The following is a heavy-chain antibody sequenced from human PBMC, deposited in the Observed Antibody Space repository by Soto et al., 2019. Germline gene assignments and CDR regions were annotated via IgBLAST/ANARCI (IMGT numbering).Heavy chain of an antibody. Sequence: GGSLRLSCAASEFIFYNYWMTWVRQAPGKGLEWVATIKQDGSEKYYAESVKGRFTISRDNSKKTLNLQMNALRVEDTAVYYGGRGPHVGISTSWGQVPLVTVSS. V-gene: IGHV3-7*03. CDR2: IKQDGSEK. D-gene: IGHD2-2*01. CDR1: EFIFYNYW. J-gene: IGHJ4*02. CDR3: GRGPHVGISTS.